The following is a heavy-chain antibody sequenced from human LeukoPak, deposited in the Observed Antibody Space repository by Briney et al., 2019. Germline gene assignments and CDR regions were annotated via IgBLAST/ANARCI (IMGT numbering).Heavy chain of an antibody. CDR2: ISGSGGST. D-gene: IGHD1-26*01. Sequence: PGGSLRLSCAASGFTFSSYAMSWVRQAPGKGLEWVSAISGSGGSTYYADSVKGRFAISRDNSKNTLYLQMNSLRAEDTAVYYCARTISDVGATLAYFDYWGQGTLVTVSS. J-gene: IGHJ4*02. CDR1: GFTFSSYA. CDR3: ARTISDVGATLAYFDY. V-gene: IGHV3-23*01.